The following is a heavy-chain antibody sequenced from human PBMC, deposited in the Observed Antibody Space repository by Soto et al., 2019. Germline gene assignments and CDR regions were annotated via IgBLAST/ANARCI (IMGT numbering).Heavy chain of an antibody. Sequence: SSETLSLTCTASGGSISSYYWSWIRQPPGKGLEWIGYIYYSGSTNYNPSLKSRVTISVDTSKNQFSLKLSSVTAADTAVYYCARSEPYYDFWSGYYMGVNWFDPWGQGTLVTVSS. J-gene: IGHJ5*02. CDR2: IYYSGST. CDR1: GGSISSYY. CDR3: ARSEPYYDFWSGYYMGVNWFDP. V-gene: IGHV4-59*01. D-gene: IGHD3-3*01.